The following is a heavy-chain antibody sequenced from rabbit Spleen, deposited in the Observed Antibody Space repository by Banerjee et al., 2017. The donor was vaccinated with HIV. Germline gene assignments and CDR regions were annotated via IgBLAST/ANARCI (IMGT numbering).Heavy chain of an antibody. D-gene: IGHD7-1*01. CDR1: GFSLNNNYY. J-gene: IGHJ4*01. CDR2: IYGGSSGST. CDR3: ARGYSGGDSRYFNL. V-gene: IGHV1S45*01. Sequence: QEQLVESGGGLVKPGGTLTLTCKASGFSLNNNYYMCWVRQAPGKGLEWIACIYGGSSGSTYYASWAKGRFTISRTWSTTVTLQMTSLTAADTATYFCARGYSGGDSRYFNLWGPGTLVTVS.